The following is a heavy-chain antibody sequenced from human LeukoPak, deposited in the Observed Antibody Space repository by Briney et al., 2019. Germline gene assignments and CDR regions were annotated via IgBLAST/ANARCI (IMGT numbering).Heavy chain of an antibody. V-gene: IGHV4-38-2*02. CDR3: ARAILEYQHPYYFDY. CDR1: AYSISSGYY. CDR2: IYHSGST. D-gene: IGHD2-2*01. J-gene: IGHJ4*02. Sequence: SETLSLTCTVSAYSISSGYYWGWIRQPPGNGLEWIGSIYHSGSTYYNPSLESRVTISVDTSKNQFSLKLSSVTAADTAVYYCARAILEYQHPYYFDYWGQGTLVTVSS.